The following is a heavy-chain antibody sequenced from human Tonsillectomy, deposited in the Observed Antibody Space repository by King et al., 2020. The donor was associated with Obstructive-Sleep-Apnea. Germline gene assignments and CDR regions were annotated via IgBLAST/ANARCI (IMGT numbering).Heavy chain of an antibody. D-gene: IGHD3-22*01. CDR2: ISWNSGSI. V-gene: IGHV3-9*01. CDR1: GFTFDDYA. CDR3: AKMISIGSVY. Sequence: QLVQSGGGLVQPGRSLRLSCAASGFTFDDYAMHWVRQAPGKGLEWVSGISWNSGSIGYADSVKGRFTISRDNAKNSLYLQMNSLRAEDTALYYCAKMISIGSVYWGQGTLVTVSS. J-gene: IGHJ4*02.